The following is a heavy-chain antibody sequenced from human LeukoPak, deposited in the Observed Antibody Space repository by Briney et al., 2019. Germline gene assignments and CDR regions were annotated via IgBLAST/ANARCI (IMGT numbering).Heavy chain of an antibody. D-gene: IGHD4-17*01. CDR3: AKGSAVTSFEGRH. CDR2: ISYDGSNK. V-gene: IGHV3-30-3*01. Sequence: GRSLRLSCAASGFTFSSYAMHWVRQAPGKGLEWVAVISYDGSNKYYADSVKGRFTISRDNSKNTLYLQMNSLRAEDTALYYCAKGSAVTSFEGRHWGQGTLVTVSS. J-gene: IGHJ4*02. CDR1: GFTFSSYA.